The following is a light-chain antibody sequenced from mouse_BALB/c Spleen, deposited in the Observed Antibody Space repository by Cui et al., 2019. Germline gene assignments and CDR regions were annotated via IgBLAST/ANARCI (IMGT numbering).Light chain of an antibody. Sequence: QIVLTQSPALMSASPGEKVTMTCSASSSVRYMYWYQQKPRSSPKPWIYLTSNLASGVPARFSGSRSGTSYSLTISGMEAEDAATYYCQQWSSNPPAFGSGTKLEIK. CDR1: SSVRY. CDR2: LTS. V-gene: IGKV4-68*01. J-gene: IGKJ4*01. CDR3: QQWSSNPPA.